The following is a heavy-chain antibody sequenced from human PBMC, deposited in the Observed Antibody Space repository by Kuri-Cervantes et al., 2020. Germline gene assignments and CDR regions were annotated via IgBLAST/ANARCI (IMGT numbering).Heavy chain of an antibody. CDR3: ARDGYGGFDK. Sequence: SETLSLTCTVSGDSINYYYWSWIRQPPGKGLEWIGYIYSKGYTNYNPSLKSRVTISVDTSRNQFSLSVTPVTAADTAVYFCARDGYGGFDKWGQGTLVTVSS. J-gene: IGHJ4*02. CDR1: GDSINYYY. V-gene: IGHV4-59*12. D-gene: IGHD5-18*01. CDR2: IYSKGYT.